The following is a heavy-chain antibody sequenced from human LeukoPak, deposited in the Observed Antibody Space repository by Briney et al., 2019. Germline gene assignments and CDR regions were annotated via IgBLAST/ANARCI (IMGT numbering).Heavy chain of an antibody. V-gene: IGHV1-69*05. CDR3: ARSYDSIPTHAFDI. J-gene: IGHJ3*02. CDR2: IIPIFGTA. D-gene: IGHD3-22*01. CDR1: GGTFSSYA. Sequence: SVKVSCKASGGTFSSYAISWVRQAPGQGLEWMGGIIPIFGTANYAQKFQGRVTITTDESTSTAYMELSSLRSEDTAVYYCARSYDSIPTHAFDIWGQGTMVTVPS.